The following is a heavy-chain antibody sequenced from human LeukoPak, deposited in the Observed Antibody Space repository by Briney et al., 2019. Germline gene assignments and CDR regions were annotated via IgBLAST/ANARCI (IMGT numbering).Heavy chain of an antibody. D-gene: IGHD1-1*01. CDR2: IYSGGST. Sequence: PGGSLRLSCAASGFTVSSNYMSWVRQAPGKRLEWVSIIYSGGSTFYADSVKGRFTISRDNSKNTLYLQMNSLRAEDTAVYYCARKVILGYQLADWGQGTLVTVSS. CDR1: GFTVSSNY. J-gene: IGHJ4*02. V-gene: IGHV3-53*05. CDR3: ARKVILGYQLAD.